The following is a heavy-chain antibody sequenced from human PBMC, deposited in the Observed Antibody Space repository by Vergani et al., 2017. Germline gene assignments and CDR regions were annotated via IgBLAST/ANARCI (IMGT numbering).Heavy chain of an antibody. J-gene: IGHJ4*02. V-gene: IGHV3-33*08. CDR1: GFTFSSYG. CDR3: ARESRRYYFDY. CDR2: IWYDGSNK. Sequence: VQLVESGGGLVKPGGSLRLSCAASGFTFSSYGMHWVRQAPGKGLEWVAVIWYDGSNKYYADSVKGRFTISRDNSKNTLYLQMNSLRAEDTAVYYCARESRRYYFDYWGQGTLVTVSS.